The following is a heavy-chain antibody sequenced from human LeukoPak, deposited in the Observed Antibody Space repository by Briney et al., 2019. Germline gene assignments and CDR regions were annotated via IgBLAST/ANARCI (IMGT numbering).Heavy chain of an antibody. CDR1: GGSISSYY. CDR2: IYTSGST. V-gene: IGHV4-4*07. CDR3: ARDGYSYGEPHWYFDL. J-gene: IGHJ2*01. Sequence: SQTLSLTCTVSGGSISSYYWSWIRQPAGKGLEWIGRIYTSGSTNYNPSLKCRVTMSVDTSKNQFSLKLSSVTAADTAVYYCARDGYSYGEPHWYFDLWGRGTLVTVSS. D-gene: IGHD5-18*01.